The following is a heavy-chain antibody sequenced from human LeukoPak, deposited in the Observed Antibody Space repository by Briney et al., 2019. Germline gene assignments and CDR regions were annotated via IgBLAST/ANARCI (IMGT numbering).Heavy chain of an antibody. CDR3: ARPGYYDSSGYSIDY. Sequence: GGSLRLSCAASGFTVSSNYMSWVRQAPGKGLEWVSVIYSGGSTYYADSVKGRFTISRDNSKNTLYLQMNSLRAEDTAVYYCARPGYYDSSGYSIDYWGQGTLVTASS. CDR1: GFTVSSNY. J-gene: IGHJ4*02. CDR2: IYSGGST. D-gene: IGHD3-22*01. V-gene: IGHV3-66*04.